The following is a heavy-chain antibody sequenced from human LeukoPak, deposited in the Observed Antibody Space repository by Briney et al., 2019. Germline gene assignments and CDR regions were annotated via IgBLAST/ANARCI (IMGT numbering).Heavy chain of an antibody. CDR3: ARGSGFGQLLFY. CDR1: GYTLTSYG. D-gene: IGHD3-10*01. CDR2: VSAYNAKS. Sequence: ASVKVSCKASGYTLTSYGISWVRQAPGQGLEWMGWVSAYNAKSSNAQKFQGRVTMTIDTSTSTAYMELGSLTTDDTAVYYCARGSGFGQLLFYWGQGTLVTVSS. J-gene: IGHJ4*02. V-gene: IGHV1-18*01.